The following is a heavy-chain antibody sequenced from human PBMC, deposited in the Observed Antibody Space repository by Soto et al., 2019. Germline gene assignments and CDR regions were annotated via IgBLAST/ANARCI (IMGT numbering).Heavy chain of an antibody. D-gene: IGHD5-12*01. CDR1: GYTFTGYY. J-gene: IGHJ4*02. Sequence: QVELVESEAEVKKPGASVTVSCKASGYTFTGYYMHWVRQAPGQGLEWMGWINPNSGGTNYAQKFQGWVTMTRDTSISTAYMELSRLRSDDTAVYYCASAIGGWLQLSDWGQGTLVTVSS. V-gene: IGHV1-2*04. CDR3: ASAIGGWLQLSD. CDR2: INPNSGGT.